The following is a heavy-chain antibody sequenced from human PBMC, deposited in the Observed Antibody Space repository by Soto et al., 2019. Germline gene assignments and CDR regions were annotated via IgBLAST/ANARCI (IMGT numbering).Heavy chain of an antibody. CDR3: ARAREDTYGDVNDWYFDL. V-gene: IGHV4-4*02. D-gene: IGHD4-17*01. J-gene: IGHJ2*01. CDR1: GGSISSSNW. CDR2: IDDSGSA. Sequence: QVQLQESGPGLVKPSGTLSLTCGVSGGSISSSNWWSWVRQPPGKGLGWIGEIDDSGSANSNPARKSRFTISVDKSKHQFSLQMKSMTAADTAVYYCARAREDTYGDVNDWYFDLWGRGTLVTVSS.